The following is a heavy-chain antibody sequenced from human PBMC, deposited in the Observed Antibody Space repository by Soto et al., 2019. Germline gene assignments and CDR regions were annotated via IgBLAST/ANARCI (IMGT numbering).Heavy chain of an antibody. V-gene: IGHV1-69*01. D-gene: IGHD1-20*01. J-gene: IGHJ4*02. CDR2: IIPMFDTP. CDR1: GGTFSNYY. CDR3: ARGYSTGYFDY. Sequence: QVQLVQSGAEVKKPGSSMKVSCKTSGGTFSNYYISWVRQAPGQGLEWMGDIIPMFDTPKYAQKFQGRVTITADGSTSAASMELSSLRAEDTAVYYCARGYSTGYFDYWGQGTLITVSS.